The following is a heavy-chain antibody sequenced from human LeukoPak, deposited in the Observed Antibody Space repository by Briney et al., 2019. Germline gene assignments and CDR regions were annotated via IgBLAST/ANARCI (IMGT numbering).Heavy chain of an antibody. CDR2: MSPNSGNT. CDR3: ARPAHNYYYYMDV. J-gene: IGHJ6*03. Sequence: ASVKVSCKASGYTFTSYDISWVRQATGQGLEWMGWMSPNSGNTGYAQKFQGRVTMTRNTSISTAYMELSSLRSEDTTVYYCARPAHNYYYYMDVWGKGTTVTVSS. CDR1: GYTFTSYD. V-gene: IGHV1-8*01.